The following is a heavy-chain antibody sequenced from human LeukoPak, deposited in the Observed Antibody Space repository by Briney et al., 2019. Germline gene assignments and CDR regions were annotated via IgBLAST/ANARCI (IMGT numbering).Heavy chain of an antibody. CDR2: ISSSGSTI. Sequence: GGSLRLSCAASGFTFSSYEMNWVGQAPGKGVEGVSYISSSGSTIYYADSVKGRFTISRDNAKNSLYLQMNSLRAEDTAVYYCARDGGPGYSSSWYLYWGQGTLVTVSS. J-gene: IGHJ4*02. D-gene: IGHD6-13*01. CDR1: GFTFSSYE. V-gene: IGHV3-48*03. CDR3: ARDGGPGYSSSWYLY.